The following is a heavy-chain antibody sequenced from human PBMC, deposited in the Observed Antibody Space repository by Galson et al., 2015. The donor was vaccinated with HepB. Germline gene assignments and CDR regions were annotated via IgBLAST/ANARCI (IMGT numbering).Heavy chain of an antibody. D-gene: IGHD6-6*01. CDR1: GFTFDDYA. Sequence: SLRLSCAASGFTFDDYAMHWVRQAPGKGLEWVSGISWNSGSIGYADSVKGRFTISRDNAKNSLYLQMNSLRAEDTALYYCAKDSIIGWSSSSPNTYYYYYGMDVWGQGTTVTVSS. CDR2: ISWNSGSI. CDR3: AKDSIIGWSSSSPNTYYYYYGMDV. J-gene: IGHJ6*02. V-gene: IGHV3-9*01.